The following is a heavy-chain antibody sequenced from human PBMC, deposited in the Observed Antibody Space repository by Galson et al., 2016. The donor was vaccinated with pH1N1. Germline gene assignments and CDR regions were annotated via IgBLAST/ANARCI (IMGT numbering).Heavy chain of an antibody. CDR3: AKDQSTKIIFQGTFDN. Sequence: SLRLSCAASGFTFSSFGIHWVRQVPGKGLEWVSFVSATGLSRYYADSVKGRFTISRDNSKNTVSLNVGSLRVEDTALYYCAKDQSTKIIFQGTFDNWGRGTLVTVSS. V-gene: IGHV3-23*01. CDR2: VSATGLSR. J-gene: IGHJ4*01. CDR1: GFTFSSFG. D-gene: IGHD3-22*01.